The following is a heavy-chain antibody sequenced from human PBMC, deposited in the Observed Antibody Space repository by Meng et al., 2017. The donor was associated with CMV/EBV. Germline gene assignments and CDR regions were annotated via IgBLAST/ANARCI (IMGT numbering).Heavy chain of an antibody. J-gene: IGHJ4*02. D-gene: IGHD3-10*01. CDR2: INHSGST. Sequence: GSLRLSCAASGFTFSSYWMSWVRQAPGKGLEWIGEINHSGSTNYNPSLKSRVTISVDTSKNQFSLKLSSVTAADTAVYYCARDRSYYFDYWGQGTLVTVSS. CDR1: GFTFSSYW. CDR3: ARDRSYYFDY. V-gene: IGHV4-34*01.